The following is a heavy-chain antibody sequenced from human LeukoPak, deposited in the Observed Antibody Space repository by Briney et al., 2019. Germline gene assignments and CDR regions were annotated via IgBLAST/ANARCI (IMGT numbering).Heavy chain of an antibody. J-gene: IGHJ6*02. CDR3: ARDGDDFWSGPYGMDV. Sequence: SETLSLTCTLSGGSISSYYWSWIRQPAGKGPEWIGRIYTSGSTNYNPSLKSRVAMSVDTSKNQFSLKLSSVTAADTAVYYCARDGDDFWSGPYGMDVWGQGTTVTVSS. CDR2: IYTSGST. D-gene: IGHD3-3*01. CDR1: GGSISSYY. V-gene: IGHV4-4*07.